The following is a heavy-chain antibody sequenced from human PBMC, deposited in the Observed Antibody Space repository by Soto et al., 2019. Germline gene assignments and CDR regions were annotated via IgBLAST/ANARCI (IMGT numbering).Heavy chain of an antibody. Sequence: ASVKVSCKASGYTFTGFYMHWVRQAPGQGLEWMGWINPNSGGTNYAQKFQGWVTMTRDTSISTAYMELSRLRSDDTAVYYCARECTVQFCQFDYWGQGTLVTVSS. CDR3: ARECTVQFCQFDY. V-gene: IGHV1-2*04. D-gene: IGHD3-9*01. J-gene: IGHJ4*02. CDR1: GYTFTGFY. CDR2: INPNSGGT.